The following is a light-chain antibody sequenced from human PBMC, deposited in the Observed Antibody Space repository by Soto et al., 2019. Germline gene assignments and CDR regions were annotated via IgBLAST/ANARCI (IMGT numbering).Light chain of an antibody. V-gene: IGKV3-20*01. CDR1: QSVTSNY. J-gene: IGKJ1*01. CDR3: PQYGRT. CDR2: GAS. Sequence: IVLKKSPGILSLSTGDRATLYCRSSQSVTSNYLAWYQQKPGQAPRLLIYGASTRATGLPARFIGSGSGTDFLLTISRLEPEDFAVYYWPQYGRTFAQGTKV.